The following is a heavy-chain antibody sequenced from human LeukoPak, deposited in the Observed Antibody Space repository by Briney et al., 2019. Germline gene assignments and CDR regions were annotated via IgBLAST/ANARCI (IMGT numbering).Heavy chain of an antibody. V-gene: IGHV4-59*01. CDR2: IYDSGTT. CDR1: GFTFSSYW. J-gene: IGHJ2*01. CDR3: ARGGSAWSWYLGL. Sequence: GSLRLSRAASGFTFSSYWMSWIRQPPGKGLEWIGYIYDSGTTNYNPSLKSRVTISVDTSKNQFSMKLSSVTAADTAVYYCARGGSAWSWYLGLWGRGTLITVSS. D-gene: IGHD6-19*01.